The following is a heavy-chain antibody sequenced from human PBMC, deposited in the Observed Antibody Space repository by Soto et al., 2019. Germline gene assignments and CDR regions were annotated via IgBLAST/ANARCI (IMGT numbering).Heavy chain of an antibody. D-gene: IGHD6-13*01. CDR1: GGSLSGATYS. CDR2: IFPSGTT. Sequence: SETLSLTCGVSGGSLSGATYSWNWIRQPPGKGLEWIGYIFPSGTTYYNPSFKSRVTISIDVSKNQSSLSLRSLTAADTAGYYCAGSRVFDYWSQGTLVTVSS. CDR3: AGSRVFDY. V-gene: IGHV4-30-2*01. J-gene: IGHJ4*02.